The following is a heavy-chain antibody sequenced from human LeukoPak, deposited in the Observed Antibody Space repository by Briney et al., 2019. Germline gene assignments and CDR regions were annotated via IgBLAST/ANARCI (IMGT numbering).Heavy chain of an antibody. CDR3: ARASPQGPHYGSGSYYNPPNFDY. CDR2: INPSGGST. CDR1: GYTFTSYY. J-gene: IGHJ4*02. V-gene: IGHV1-46*01. Sequence: ASVKVSCKASGYTFTSYYMHWVRQAPGQGLEWMGIINPSGGSTSYAQKFQGRVTMTRDTSTSTVYMELSSLRSEDTAVYYCARASPQGPHYGSGSYYNPPNFDYWGQGTLVTVSS. D-gene: IGHD3-10*01.